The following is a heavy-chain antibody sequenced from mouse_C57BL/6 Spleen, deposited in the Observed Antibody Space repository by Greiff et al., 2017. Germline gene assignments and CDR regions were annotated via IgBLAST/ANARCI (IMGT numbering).Heavy chain of an antibody. D-gene: IGHD2-12*01. CDR1: GYTFTDYE. J-gene: IGHJ2*01. CDR2: IDPETGGT. V-gene: IGHV1-15*01. Sequence: QVQLQQSGAELVKPGASVKISCKASGYTFTDYEMHWVKQTPVHGLEWIGAIDPETGGTAYNQKFKGKAILTADKSSSTAYMELRSLTSEDSAVXYCTSYDGYYFDYWGQGTTLTVSS. CDR3: TSYDGYYFDY.